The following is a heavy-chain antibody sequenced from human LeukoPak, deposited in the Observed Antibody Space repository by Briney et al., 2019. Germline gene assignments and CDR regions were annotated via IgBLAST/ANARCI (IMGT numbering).Heavy chain of an antibody. Sequence: PSETLSLTCTVSGGSISSYYWSWIRQPPGKGLEWIGYIYYSGSTNYNPSLKSRVTISVDTSENQFSLKLSSVTAADTAVYYCARDRPLNVDAFDSWGQGTMVTVSA. CDR1: GGSISSYY. J-gene: IGHJ3*02. CDR2: IYYSGST. CDR3: ARDRPLNVDAFDS. V-gene: IGHV4-59*01.